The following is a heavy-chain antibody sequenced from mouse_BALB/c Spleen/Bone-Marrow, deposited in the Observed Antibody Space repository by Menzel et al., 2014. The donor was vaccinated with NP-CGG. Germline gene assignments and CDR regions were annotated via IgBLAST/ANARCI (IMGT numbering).Heavy chain of an antibody. D-gene: IGHD1-1*01. CDR1: GFDFSRYW. CDR3: ARLNYYGNLFV. Sequence: EVKLVESGGGLVQPGGSLKLSCAASGFDFSRYWMSWVRQAPGKGLEWIGEINPHSSTINYTPSLKDKLIISRDNAKNTLYLQMSKVRSEDTALYYCARLNYYGNLFVWGAGTTVTVSS. V-gene: IGHV4-1*02. CDR2: INPHSSTI. J-gene: IGHJ1*01.